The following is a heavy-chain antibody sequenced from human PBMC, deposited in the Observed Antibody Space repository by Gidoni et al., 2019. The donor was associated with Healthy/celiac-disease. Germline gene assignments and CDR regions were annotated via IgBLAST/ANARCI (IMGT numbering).Heavy chain of an antibody. V-gene: IGHV3-23*01. J-gene: IGHJ4*02. CDR1: GSTFSSYA. CDR2: ISGSGGST. CDR3: ALLMVYAKYVDYFDY. Sequence: EVQLLESGGGLVQPGGSLRLSCAASGSTFSSYAMSWVRQAPGKGLEWVSAISGSGGSTYYADSVKGRFTISRDNSKNTLYLQMNSLRAEDTAVYYCALLMVYAKYVDYFDYWGQGTLVTVSS. D-gene: IGHD2-8*01.